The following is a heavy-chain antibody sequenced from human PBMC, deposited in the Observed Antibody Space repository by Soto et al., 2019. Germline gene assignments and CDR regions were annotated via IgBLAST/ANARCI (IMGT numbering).Heavy chain of an antibody. CDR3: ARQNDYSNYAFDP. D-gene: IGHD4-4*01. CDR1: GGSISIGGYS. Sequence: QLQLQESGSGLVKPSQTLSLTCAVSGGSISIGGYSWSWIRQPPGKGLEWIGYIYHSGSTYYNPSLKSRVTISVDRSKNQFSLKLSSVTAADTAVYYCARQNDYSNYAFDPWGQGTLVTVSS. V-gene: IGHV4-30-2*01. J-gene: IGHJ5*02. CDR2: IYHSGST.